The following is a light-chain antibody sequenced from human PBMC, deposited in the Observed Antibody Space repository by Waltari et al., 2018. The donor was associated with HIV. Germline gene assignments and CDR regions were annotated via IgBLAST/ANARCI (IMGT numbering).Light chain of an antibody. CDR1: SSNIGSYY. CDR3: AAWAYSLSAVV. CDR2: RNN. V-gene: IGLV1-47*01. Sequence: QSVLTQPPSASGTPGQRVTISCSGSSSNIGSYYVYWYQQLPGTAPKLLIYRNNQRPSGVPDRFSGSKSGTSASLAISGLRSEDEADYYCAAWAYSLSAVVFGGGTKLTVL. J-gene: IGLJ2*01.